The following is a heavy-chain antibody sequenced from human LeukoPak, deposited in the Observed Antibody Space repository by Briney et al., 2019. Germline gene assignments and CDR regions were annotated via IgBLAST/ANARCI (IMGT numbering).Heavy chain of an antibody. CDR2: INAGNGNT. CDR3: ARDYYDFWSGYYPHDAFDI. Sequence: ASVKVSCKASGYTFTSYYMHWVRQAPGQRLEWMGWINAGNGNTKYSQKFQGRVTITRDTSASTAYMELSSLRSEDTAVYYCARDYYDFWSGYYPHDAFDIWGQGTMVTVSS. J-gene: IGHJ3*02. V-gene: IGHV1-3*01. D-gene: IGHD3-3*01. CDR1: GYTFTSYY.